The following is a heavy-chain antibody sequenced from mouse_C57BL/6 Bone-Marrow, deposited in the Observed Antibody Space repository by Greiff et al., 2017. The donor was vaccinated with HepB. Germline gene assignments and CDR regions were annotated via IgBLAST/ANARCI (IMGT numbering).Heavy chain of an antibody. V-gene: IGHV1-19*01. J-gene: IGHJ2*01. Sequence: VQLQQPGPVLVKPGASVKMSCKASGYTFTDYYMNWVKQSHGKSLEWIGVINPYNGGTSYNQKFKGKATLTVDKSASTAYMDLNSLTSADSAVYYGASGGYSSSLYYFDYWGQGTTLTVSS. CDR1: GYTFTDYY. D-gene: IGHD1-1*01. CDR2: INPYNGGT. CDR3: ASGGYSSSLYYFDY.